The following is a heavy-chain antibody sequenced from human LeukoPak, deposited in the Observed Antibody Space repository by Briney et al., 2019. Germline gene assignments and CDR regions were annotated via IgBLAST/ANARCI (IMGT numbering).Heavy chain of an antibody. CDR1: GFTFSTYS. V-gene: IGHV3-21*01. CDR2: ISSSSSYI. Sequence: GGSLRLSCAPSGFTFSTYSMNWVRQAPGKGLEWVSSISSSSSYIHYADSVKGRFTISRDNAENSLFLQMNSLRAEDTAVYYCAKGYYGSGSYGWFDYWGQGTLVTVSS. CDR3: AKGYYGSGSYGWFDY. J-gene: IGHJ4*02. D-gene: IGHD3-10*01.